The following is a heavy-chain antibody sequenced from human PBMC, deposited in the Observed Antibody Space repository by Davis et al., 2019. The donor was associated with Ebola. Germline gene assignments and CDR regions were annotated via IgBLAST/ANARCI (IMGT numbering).Heavy chain of an antibody. J-gene: IGHJ6*03. D-gene: IGHD1-26*01. CDR1: GGSFSGYY. V-gene: IGHV4-34*01. Sequence: MPSETLSLTCAVYGGSFSGYYWIWIRQPPGKGLEWIGEINHSGRTNYNPSLKSRVTISLDTSRNQFSLRLGSVTAADTAVYYCAALFSGSYLAYVDVWGKGTTVTVS. CDR3: AALFSGSYLAYVDV. CDR2: INHSGRT.